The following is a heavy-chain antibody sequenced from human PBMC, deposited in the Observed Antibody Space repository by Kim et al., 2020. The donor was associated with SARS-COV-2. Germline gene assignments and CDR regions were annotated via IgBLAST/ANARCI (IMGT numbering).Heavy chain of an antibody. CDR2: ISGSGGST. J-gene: IGHJ6*02. D-gene: IGHD2-2*01. CDR3: AKDGGYCSSTSCYSGIAAAGTYYGMDV. Sequence: GGSLRLSCAASGFTFSSYAMSWVRQAPGKGLEWVLAISGSGGSTYYADSVKGRFTISRDNSKNTLYLQMNSLRAEDTAVYYCAKDGGYCSSTSCYSGIAAAGTYYGMDVWGQGTTVTVSS. V-gene: IGHV3-23*01. CDR1: GFTFSSYA.